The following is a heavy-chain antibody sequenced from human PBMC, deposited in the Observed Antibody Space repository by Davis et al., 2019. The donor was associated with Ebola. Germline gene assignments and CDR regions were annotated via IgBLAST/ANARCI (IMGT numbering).Heavy chain of an antibody. CDR1: GFTFSSHS. CDR3: AGEDDYSNDY. D-gene: IGHD4-11*01. Sequence: LTRAASGFTFSSHSMNWVRQAPGKGLGWVSYISSSSSTIYYADSVKGRFTISRDNAKNSLYLQMNSLRAEDTAVYYCAGEDDYSNDYWGQGTLVTVSP. V-gene: IGHV3-48*04. CDR2: ISSSSSTI. J-gene: IGHJ4*02.